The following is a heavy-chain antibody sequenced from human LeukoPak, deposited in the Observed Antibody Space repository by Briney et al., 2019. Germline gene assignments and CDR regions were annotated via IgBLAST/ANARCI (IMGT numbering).Heavy chain of an antibody. CDR3: ARGAVVNGLDV. CDR2: IYYSGRT. D-gene: IGHD5-18*01. Sequence: TPSETLSLTCTVSGGSISSYYWSWIRQPPGKGLEWIGYIYYSGRTKYNPSLKSRVTISVDTSKNQFSLKLSSVTAADTAVYYCARGAVVNGLDVWGQGTTVTVSS. J-gene: IGHJ6*02. CDR1: GGSISSYY. V-gene: IGHV4-59*01.